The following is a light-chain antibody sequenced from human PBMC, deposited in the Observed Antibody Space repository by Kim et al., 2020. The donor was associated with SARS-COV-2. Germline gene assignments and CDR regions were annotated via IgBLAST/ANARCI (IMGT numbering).Light chain of an antibody. CDR2: NAS. Sequence: EYIGDRVTIPCRASQSIRNWLAWYQLRPGKAPRLLVYNASTLETEVPSRFSGSGSGTEFTLTISSLQPDDFATYYCQQYITYSHTFGQGTKLEI. J-gene: IGKJ2*01. CDR1: QSIRNW. CDR3: QQYITYSHT. V-gene: IGKV1-5*03.